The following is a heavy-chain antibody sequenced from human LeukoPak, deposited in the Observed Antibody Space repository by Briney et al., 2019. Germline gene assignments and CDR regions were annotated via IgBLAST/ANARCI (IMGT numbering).Heavy chain of an antibody. CDR3: AANYYDSSGYQS. CDR2: IYTSGST. J-gene: IGHJ5*02. D-gene: IGHD3-22*01. CDR1: GGSISSYY. V-gene: IGHV4-4*07. Sequence: SETLSLTCTVSGGSISSYYWSWIRQPAGKGLEWIGRIYTSGSTNYNPSLKSRVTMSVDMSKNQFSLKLSSVTAADTAVYYCAANYYDSSGYQSWGQGTLVTVSS.